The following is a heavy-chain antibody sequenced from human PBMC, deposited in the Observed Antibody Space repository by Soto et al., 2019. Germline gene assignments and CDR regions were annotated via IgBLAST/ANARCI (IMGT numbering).Heavy chain of an antibody. J-gene: IGHJ6*03. D-gene: IGHD6-13*01. CDR1: GGTFSSYT. V-gene: IGHV1-69*02. CDR2: IIPILGIA. Sequence: QVQLVQSGAEVKKPGSSVKVSCKASGGTFSSYTISWVRQAPGQGLEWMGRIIPILGIANYAQKFQGRVTITADKSTSTADMELSSLRSEDTAVYYCARISSNYYYYMDVWGKGTTVTVSS. CDR3: ARISSNYYYYMDV.